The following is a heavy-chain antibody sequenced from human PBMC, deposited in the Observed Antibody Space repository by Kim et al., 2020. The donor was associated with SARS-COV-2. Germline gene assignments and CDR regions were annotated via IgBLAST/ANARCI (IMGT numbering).Heavy chain of an antibody. J-gene: IGHJ6*02. Sequence: GGSLRLSCAASGFTFSSYAMSWVRQAPGKGLEWVSAISGSGGSTYYADSVKGRFTISRDNSKNTLYLQMNSLRAEDKAVYYCAKDSEDFLEWSIPYYYYGMDVWGQGTTVTVSS. CDR3: AKDSEDFLEWSIPYYYYGMDV. D-gene: IGHD3-3*01. CDR1: GFTFSSYA. CDR2: ISGSGGST. V-gene: IGHV3-23*01.